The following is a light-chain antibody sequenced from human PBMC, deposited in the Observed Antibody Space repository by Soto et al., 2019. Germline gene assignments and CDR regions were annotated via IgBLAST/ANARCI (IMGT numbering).Light chain of an antibody. CDR3: QQSYSTPPLT. CDR1: QTISRN. CDR2: AAS. J-gene: IGKJ4*01. Sequence: DIQMTQSPSSLSASVGDRVTITCRASQTISRNLNWYQQKPGKAPKLLIYAASSLQSGVPSRFSGSGSGTDFTLTISSLQPEDFATYYCQQSYSTPPLTFGGGTKVDIK. V-gene: IGKV1-39*01.